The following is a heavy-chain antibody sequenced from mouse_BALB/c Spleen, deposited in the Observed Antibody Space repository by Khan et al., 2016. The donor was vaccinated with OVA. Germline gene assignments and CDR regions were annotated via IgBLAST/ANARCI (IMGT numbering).Heavy chain of an antibody. Sequence: QIQLVQSGPELKKPGETVKISCKASGDTFRNYGMNWVKQAPGKGLKWMGWINTYTGEPTYADDFKGRFAFSLETSASTAYLLINNLKNEDTATYFCASPPYISYVMVYWGQGTSVTVSS. J-gene: IGHJ4*01. CDR3: ASPPYISYVMVY. CDR2: INTYTGEP. D-gene: IGHD2-10*01. CDR1: GDTFRNYG. V-gene: IGHV9-3-1*01.